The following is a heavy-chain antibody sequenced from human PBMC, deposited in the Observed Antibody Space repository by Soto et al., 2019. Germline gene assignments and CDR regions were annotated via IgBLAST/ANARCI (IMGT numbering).Heavy chain of an antibody. V-gene: IGHV3-15*07. J-gene: IGHJ4*02. D-gene: IGHD3-22*01. Sequence: EVQLVESGGDLVKPGGSLRLSCAASGFSFGDAHMNWVRQAPGKGLEWVGRIKSNIDGGTTDYAAPVKGRFTISRDDSKNTLYLQMNSLKTEDTGIYYCATEPYYYDRSGYDTWGQGTLVTVSS. CDR3: ATEPYYYDRSGYDT. CDR2: IKSNIDGGTT. CDR1: GFSFGDAH.